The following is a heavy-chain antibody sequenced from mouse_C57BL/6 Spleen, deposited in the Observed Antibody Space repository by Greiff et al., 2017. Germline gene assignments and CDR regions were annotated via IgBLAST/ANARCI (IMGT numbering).Heavy chain of an antibody. D-gene: IGHD4-1*01. Sequence: VQLQQPGAELVKPGASVKLSCTASGYTFTSYWMHWVKQSPGQGLEWIGMIHPNSGSTNYNEKFKSKATLTVDKSSSTAYMQLSSLTSEDSAVYYGASNWDPYAMDYWGQGTSVTVSS. CDR3: ASNWDPYAMDY. CDR2: IHPNSGST. CDR1: GYTFTSYW. V-gene: IGHV1-64*01. J-gene: IGHJ4*01.